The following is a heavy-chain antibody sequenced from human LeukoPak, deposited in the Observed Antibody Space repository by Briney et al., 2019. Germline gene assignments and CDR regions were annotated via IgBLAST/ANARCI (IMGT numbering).Heavy chain of an antibody. CDR3: ARDAKYYYGSRTYFFFEY. D-gene: IGHD3-10*01. CDR2: IYHSGRT. CDR1: GYSISSGDY. J-gene: IGHJ4*02. Sequence: PSETLSPTCTVSGYSISSGDYWGWIRQPPGKGLEWIGSIYHSGRTYYNPSLKSRVTISVDTSKNQFSLKLSSVTTADTAVYYCARDAKYYYGSRTYFFFEYWGQGTLLTVSS. V-gene: IGHV4-38-2*02.